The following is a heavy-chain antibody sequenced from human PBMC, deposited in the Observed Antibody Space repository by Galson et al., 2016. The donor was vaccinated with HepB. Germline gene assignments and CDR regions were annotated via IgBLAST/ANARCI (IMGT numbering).Heavy chain of an antibody. CDR1: GFTFKNYG. CDR3: VQGSTAPAV. J-gene: IGHJ6*04. CDR2: ISRSGDST. V-gene: IGHV3-23*01. D-gene: IGHD1-26*01. Sequence: LRLSCAASGFTFKNYGMTWVRQAPGKGLEVVSSISRSGDSTDYADSVTGRFTISRDNSKNTLYLQMHSLRGEDTALYYCVQGSTAPAVWGKGTTVTVSS.